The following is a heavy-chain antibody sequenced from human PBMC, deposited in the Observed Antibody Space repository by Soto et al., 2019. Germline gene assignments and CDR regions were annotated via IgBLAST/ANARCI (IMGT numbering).Heavy chain of an antibody. Sequence: QLQLQESGPGLVKPSETLSLTCTVSGGSISSSSYYWGWIRQPPGKGLEWIGSIYYSVSTYYNPSLKSRVTISVDTSKNQFSLKLSSVTAADTAVYYCARFTQDIVVVVAAPYYFDYWGQGTLVTVSS. CDR3: ARFTQDIVVVVAAPYYFDY. CDR2: IYYSVST. D-gene: IGHD2-15*01. CDR1: GGSISSSSYY. J-gene: IGHJ4*02. V-gene: IGHV4-39*01.